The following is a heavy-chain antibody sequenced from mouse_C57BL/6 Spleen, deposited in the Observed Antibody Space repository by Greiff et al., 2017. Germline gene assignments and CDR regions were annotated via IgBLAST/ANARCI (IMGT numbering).Heavy chain of an antibody. D-gene: IGHD2-3*01. V-gene: IGHV1-61*01. J-gene: IGHJ2*01. CDR2: IYPSDSET. CDR3: ARGGDGYYSDY. CDR1: GYTFTSYW. Sequence: QVQLQQSGAELVRPGSSVKLSCKASGYTFTSYWMDWVKQRPGQGLEWIGNIYPSDSETHYNQKFKDKATLTVDKSSSTAYMQLSSLTSEDSAVYYCARGGDGYYSDYWGQGTTLTVSS.